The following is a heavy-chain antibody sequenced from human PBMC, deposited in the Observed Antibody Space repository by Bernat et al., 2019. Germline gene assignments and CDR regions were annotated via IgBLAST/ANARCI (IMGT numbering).Heavy chain of an antibody. CDR2: IYYSGST. CDR3: ARGESSSWGIYFDY. Sequence: QLQLQESGPGLVKPSETLSLTCTVSGGSISSSSYYWGWIRQPPGKGLEWIGSIYYSGSTYYNPSLKSRVTISVDTSKNQFSLKLSSVTAADTAVYYCARGESSSWGIYFDYWGQGTLVTVSS. J-gene: IGHJ4*02. CDR1: GGSISSSSYY. V-gene: IGHV4-39*01. D-gene: IGHD6-13*01.